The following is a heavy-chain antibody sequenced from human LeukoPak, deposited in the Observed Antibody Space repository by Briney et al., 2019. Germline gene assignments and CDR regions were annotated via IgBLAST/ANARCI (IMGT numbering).Heavy chain of an antibody. Sequence: PGGSLRLSCEASGFIFGNYYMSWVRQAPGKGLEWVAAINGTGSTTYHADSVKGRFTISRDNSKNTLYLQVNSLRSEDTATYYCCDGMDVWGQGTTVAVSS. CDR1: GFIFGNYY. J-gene: IGHJ6*02. CDR3: CDGMDV. V-gene: IGHV3-23*01. CDR2: INGTGSTT.